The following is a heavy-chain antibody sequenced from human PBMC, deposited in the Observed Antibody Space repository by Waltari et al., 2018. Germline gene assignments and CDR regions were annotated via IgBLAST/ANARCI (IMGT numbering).Heavy chain of an antibody. CDR3: AREGGNFNWMDP. CDR2: IWHDGSKT. CDR1: GFNFGTPG. V-gene: IGHV3-33*01. J-gene: IGHJ5*02. D-gene: IGHD4-4*01. Sequence: QFPLLESGGGVVQPGTSLRLSCVASGFNFGTPGMQWVRQAPGKGMEWVAVIWHDGSKTYYADSVKGRFTISRDDSKNMFYLQMNSLRVEDTAMYYCAREGGNFNWMDPWGQGTLVTVS.